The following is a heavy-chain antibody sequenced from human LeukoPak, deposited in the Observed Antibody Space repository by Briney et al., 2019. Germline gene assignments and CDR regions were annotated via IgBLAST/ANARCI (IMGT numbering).Heavy chain of an antibody. Sequence: GGSLRLSCAASGLTFSSYAMSWVRQAPGKGLEWVSVISGSGGSTYYADSVKGRFTISRDNSKNTLYLQMNSLRAEDTAVYYCAKRSSWYGYPDYWGQGTLVTVSS. CDR2: ISGSGGST. J-gene: IGHJ4*02. D-gene: IGHD6-13*01. V-gene: IGHV3-23*01. CDR1: GLTFSSYA. CDR3: AKRSSWYGYPDY.